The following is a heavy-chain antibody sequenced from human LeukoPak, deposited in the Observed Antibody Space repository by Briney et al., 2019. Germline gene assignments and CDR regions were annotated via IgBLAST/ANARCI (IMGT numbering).Heavy chain of an antibody. Sequence: SETLSLTCTVSGGSISSYYWSWIRQPPGKGLEWIGYIYYSGSTNYNPSLKSRVTISVDTSKNQFSLKLSSVTAADTAVYYCARDSLAWIGEPLPFEYWGQGTLVTVSS. CDR2: IYYSGST. D-gene: IGHD3-10*01. CDR1: GGSISSYY. V-gene: IGHV4-59*01. J-gene: IGHJ4*02. CDR3: ARDSLAWIGEPLPFEY.